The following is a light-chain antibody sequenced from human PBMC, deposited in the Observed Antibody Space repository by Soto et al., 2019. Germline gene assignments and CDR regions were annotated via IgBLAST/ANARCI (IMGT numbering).Light chain of an antibody. CDR2: EVS. J-gene: IGLJ3*02. Sequence: QSALTQPASVSGSPGQSITISCTGTSSDVGGYNVVSWYQQHPGKAPKVMIYEVSNRPSGVSNRFSGSKSGNTASLTISGLHAEDEADYYCSSYTTSTTLVFGGGTKLTVL. CDR3: SSYTTSTTLV. CDR1: SSDVGGYNV. V-gene: IGLV2-14*01.